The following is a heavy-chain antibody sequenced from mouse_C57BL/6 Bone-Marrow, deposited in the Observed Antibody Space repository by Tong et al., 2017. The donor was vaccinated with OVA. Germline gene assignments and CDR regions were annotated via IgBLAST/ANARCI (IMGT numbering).Heavy chain of an antibody. CDR2: ISSGSSTI. CDR3: AGQEGRIPQGY. D-gene: IGHD3-2*02. V-gene: IGHV5-17*01. Sequence: EVQLQESGGGLVKPGGSLKLSCAASGFTFSDYGMHWVRQAPEKGLEWVAYISSGSSTIYYADTVKGRFTISRDNAKNALFLQMSSLRSEDTALYNCAGQEGRIPQGYWGQGTTLTVSS. J-gene: IGHJ2*01. CDR1: GFTFSDYG.